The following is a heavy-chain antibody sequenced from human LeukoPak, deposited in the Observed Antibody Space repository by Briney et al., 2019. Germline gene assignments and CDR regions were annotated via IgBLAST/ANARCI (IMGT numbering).Heavy chain of an antibody. V-gene: IGHV3-74*01. CDR3: ARASGLYYFDY. CDR1: GFTFNNYW. Sequence: GGSLRLSCAASGFTFNNYWMHWVRQAPGKRLVWVSRINTDGSSTTYADSVKGRFTISRDNAKNTLYLQMNSLRAEDTAVYYCARASGLYYFDYWGQGTLVTVSS. CDR2: INTDGSST. D-gene: IGHD3-3*01. J-gene: IGHJ4*02.